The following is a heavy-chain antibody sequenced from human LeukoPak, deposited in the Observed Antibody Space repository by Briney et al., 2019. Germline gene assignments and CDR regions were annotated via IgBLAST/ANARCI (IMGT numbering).Heavy chain of an antibody. CDR3: TRGIGYTYGWSD. V-gene: IGHV3-49*03. J-gene: IGHJ4*02. D-gene: IGHD5-18*01. CDR2: IRRIPSGGTT. CDR1: GLTFTDYA. Sequence: PGRSLRLSCVTSGLTFTDYAISWFRQAPGKGLEWVGFIRRIPSGGTTDYAASVKGRFTISRDNSKSIAYLQMNSLESEDTAMYYCTRGIGYTYGWSDWGQGTLVTVSS.